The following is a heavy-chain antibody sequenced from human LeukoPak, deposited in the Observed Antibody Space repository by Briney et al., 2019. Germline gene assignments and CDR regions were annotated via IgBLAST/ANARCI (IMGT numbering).Heavy chain of an antibody. J-gene: IGHJ4*02. Sequence: PGGSLRLSCVASGFTFSSYSMNWVRQAPGKGLEWVSSISRSTGYKKYADSVKGRFTISRDNAKNSLYLQMNGLRVEDTAVYSCARGGDDSSGYYYLGPDYFDSWGQGTLVTVSS. CDR2: ISRSTGYK. D-gene: IGHD3-22*01. CDR3: ARGGDDSSGYYYLGPDYFDS. V-gene: IGHV3-21*01. CDR1: GFTFSSYS.